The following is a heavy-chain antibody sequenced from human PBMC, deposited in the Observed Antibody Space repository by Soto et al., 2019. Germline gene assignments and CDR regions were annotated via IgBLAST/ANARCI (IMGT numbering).Heavy chain of an antibody. CDR3: ANLWGDGYNLGQDYNGMDV. J-gene: IGHJ6*02. CDR2: TTGGAGLT. D-gene: IGHD5-12*01. CDR1: GFTLTAYA. Sequence: EVRLLESGGGLVQPGGSLRLSCTASGFTLTAYAINRVSRAPGKGLEWVSATTGGAGLTYYADSVKGRFSVSRDNSKNTLYLEMNSLRAEDTAVYYCANLWGDGYNLGQDYNGMDVWGQGTTVIVSS. V-gene: IGHV3-23*01.